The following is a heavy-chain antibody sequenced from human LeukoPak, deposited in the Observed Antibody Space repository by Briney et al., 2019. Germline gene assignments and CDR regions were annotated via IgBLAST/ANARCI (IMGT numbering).Heavy chain of an antibody. V-gene: IGHV1-3*01. CDR1: GYTFTRYA. CDR2: ISVGNGNT. CDR3: ARVFDAFDI. J-gene: IGHJ3*02. Sequence: ASVKVSCKASGYTFTRYAMHWARQAPGQRLEWVGWISVGNGNTKYSQKFQGRVTITADKSTSTAYMELSSLRSEDTAVYYCARVFDAFDIWGQGTMVTVSS.